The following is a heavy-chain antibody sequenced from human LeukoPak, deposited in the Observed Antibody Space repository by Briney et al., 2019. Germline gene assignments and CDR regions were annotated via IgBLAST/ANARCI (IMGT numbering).Heavy chain of an antibody. CDR1: GGSISSYY. D-gene: IGHD2-2*01. V-gene: IGHV4-59*01. CDR2: IYYSGST. J-gene: IGHJ4*02. Sequence: WETLSLTCTVSGGSISSYYWSWIRQPPGKGLEWIGYIYYSGSTNYNPSLKSRVTISVDTSKNQFSLRLSSVTAADTAVYYCARGVPRWAYFDYWGQGTLVTVSS. CDR3: ARGVPRWAYFDY.